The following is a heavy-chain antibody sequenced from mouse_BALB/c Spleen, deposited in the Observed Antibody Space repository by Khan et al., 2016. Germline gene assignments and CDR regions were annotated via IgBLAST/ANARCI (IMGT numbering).Heavy chain of an antibody. Sequence: EVKLLESGGGLVQPGGSLKLSCAASAFDFSIYWMSWVRQAPGKGLEWIGEINPDSSTINYTPSLKDKFIISRDNAKNTLYLKMSKVRSEDTALYYCARHDYYAMENWGQGTSVTVSS. V-gene: IGHV4-1*02. CDR2: INPDSSTI. CDR3: ARHDYYAMEN. CDR1: AFDFSIYW. J-gene: IGHJ4*01.